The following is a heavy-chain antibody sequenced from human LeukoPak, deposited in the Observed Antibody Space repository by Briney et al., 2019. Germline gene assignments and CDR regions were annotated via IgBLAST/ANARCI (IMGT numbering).Heavy chain of an antibody. V-gene: IGHV4-34*01. CDR3: ARHCSGGSCYSVFDY. J-gene: IGHJ4*02. Sequence: SETLSLTCAVYGGSFSGYYWSWIRQPPGKGLEWIGEINHSGSTIYNPSLKSRVTISVDTSKNQFSLRLSSVTAADTAVYYCARHCSGGSCYSVFDYWGQGTLVTVSS. CDR2: INHSGST. D-gene: IGHD2-15*01. CDR1: GGSFSGYY.